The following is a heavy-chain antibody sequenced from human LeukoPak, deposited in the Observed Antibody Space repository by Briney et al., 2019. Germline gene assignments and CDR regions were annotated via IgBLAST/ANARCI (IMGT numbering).Heavy chain of an antibody. CDR3: ARDLWFGELLYNNFDY. CDR1: TDSVSSISAA. Sequence: SQTLSLTCAISTDSVSSISAAWNWIRQSPSRGLELDGRTYYRPKWYNDYAVSVKSRITINPDKSKKQFSLQLNSGAPKDTALYYGARDLWFGELLYNNFDYCGQGALVTVS. V-gene: IGHV6-1*01. J-gene: IGHJ4*02. D-gene: IGHD3-10*01. CDR2: TYYRPKWYN.